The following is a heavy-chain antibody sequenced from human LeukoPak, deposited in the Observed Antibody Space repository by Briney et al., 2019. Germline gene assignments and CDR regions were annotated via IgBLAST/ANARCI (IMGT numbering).Heavy chain of an antibody. CDR3: ARTFYSGSFDY. D-gene: IGHD3-10*01. Sequence: GGSLRLSCAASGFTFSAYDMSWVRQAPGKGLEWVSGISGSGATTYYADSVKGRFTISRDNSKNTVYLQMDSLRAEDTAVHYCARTFYSGSFDYWGQGTLITVSS. CDR1: GFTFSAYD. CDR2: ISGSGATT. J-gene: IGHJ4*02. V-gene: IGHV3-23*01.